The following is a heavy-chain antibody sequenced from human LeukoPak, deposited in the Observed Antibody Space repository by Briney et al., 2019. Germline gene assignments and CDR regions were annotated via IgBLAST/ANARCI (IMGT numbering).Heavy chain of an antibody. CDR1: GYTFTGYY. CDR3: ARLYDILTGYYFDY. V-gene: IGHV1-2*02. D-gene: IGHD3-9*01. CDR2: INPNSGGT. J-gene: IGHJ4*02. Sequence: ASVKVSCKASGYTFTGYYMHWVRQAPGQGLEWMGWINPNSGGTNYAQKFQGRVTMTRDTSISTAYMELSRLRSDDTAVYYCARLYDILTGYYFDYWGLGTLVTVSS.